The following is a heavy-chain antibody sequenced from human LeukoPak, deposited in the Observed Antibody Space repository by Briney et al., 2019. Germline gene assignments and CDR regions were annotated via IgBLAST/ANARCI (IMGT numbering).Heavy chain of an antibody. J-gene: IGHJ6*03. CDR2: IRSKAYGGTT. Sequence: PGGSLRLSCTASGFTFGDYAMSWVRQAPGKGLEWVGFIRSKAYGGTTEYAAYVKGTFTISRANTKSIAYLQMNRLKTEDTAVYYCTRQYYDFWSGYSYYYYYYMDVWVNGTKVTVPS. D-gene: IGHD3-3*01. V-gene: IGHV3-49*04. CDR3: TRQYYDFWSGYSYYYYYYMDV. CDR1: GFTFGDYA.